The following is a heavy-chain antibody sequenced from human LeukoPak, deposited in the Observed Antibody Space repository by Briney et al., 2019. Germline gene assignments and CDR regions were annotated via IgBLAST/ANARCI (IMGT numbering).Heavy chain of an antibody. J-gene: IGHJ4*02. CDR3: ARDGLYDSSGYNYREADY. CDR2: TSGSGRTI. CDR1: GFTFSSYE. Sequence: GGSLRLSCAASGFTFSSYEMNWVRQAPGKGLEWVSYTSGSGRTIYYANSVKGRFTISRDNAKNSLYLQMNSLRAEDTAVYYCARDGLYDSSGYNYREADYWGQGTLVTVSS. V-gene: IGHV3-48*03. D-gene: IGHD3-22*01.